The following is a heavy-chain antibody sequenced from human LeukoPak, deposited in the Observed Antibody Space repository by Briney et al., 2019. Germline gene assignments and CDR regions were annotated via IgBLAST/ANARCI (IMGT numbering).Heavy chain of an antibody. CDR2: IYYSGST. Sequence: PSETLSLTCTVSGGSISSSSYYWGWIRQPPGKGLEWIGSIYYSGSTYYNPSLKSRVTISVDTSKNQFSLKLSSVTAADTAVYYCTRHVVPSWAYYDSSGYYRFDYWGQGTLVTVSS. CDR1: GGSISSSSYY. D-gene: IGHD3-22*01. J-gene: IGHJ4*02. V-gene: IGHV4-39*01. CDR3: TRHVVPSWAYYDSSGYYRFDY.